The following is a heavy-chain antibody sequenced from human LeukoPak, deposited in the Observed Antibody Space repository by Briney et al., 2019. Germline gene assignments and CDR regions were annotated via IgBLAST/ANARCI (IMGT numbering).Heavy chain of an antibody. CDR2: TSFDVSNK. CDR1: GFTFSSYA. D-gene: IGHD5-18*01. J-gene: IGHJ4*02. V-gene: IGHV3-30*04. Sequence: GGSLRLSCAASGFTFSSYAMHWVRQAPGKGLEWVATTSFDVSNKYYADSVKGRFTISRDNSKNTLYLQMNSLRTEDTAVYSCARARGIQLWLWYWGQGTLVTVSS. CDR3: ARARGIQLWLWY.